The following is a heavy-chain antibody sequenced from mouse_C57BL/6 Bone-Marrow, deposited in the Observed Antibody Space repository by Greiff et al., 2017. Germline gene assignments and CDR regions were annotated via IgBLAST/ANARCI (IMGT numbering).Heavy chain of an antibody. CDR3: SRWVLRGGTCFAY. J-gene: IGHJ3*01. D-gene: IGHD2-3*01. CDR2: INPGSGGT. V-gene: IGHV1-54*01. CDR1: GYAFTNYL. Sequence: VQLQQSGAELVRPGTSVKVSCKASGYAFTNYLIEWVKQRPGQGLEWIGVINPGSGGTNYNEKFKGKATLTADKSSSTAYMQLSSLTFEDAAVYFCSRWVLRGGTCFAYWGQGTLVTVSA.